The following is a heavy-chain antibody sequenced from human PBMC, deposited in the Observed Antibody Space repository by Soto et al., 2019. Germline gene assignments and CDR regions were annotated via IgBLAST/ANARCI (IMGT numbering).Heavy chain of an antibody. Sequence: GGSLRLSCRTSGFTFGDIAISWFRQAPGKGLEWLGFIRSKRDGGTTEYAASVRGRFTMSRADSEGIAYLQVNSLKTEDTAVYFCARGMSPADWGQGTQVTVSS. CDR1: GFTFGDIA. J-gene: IGHJ4*02. CDR2: IRSKRDGGTT. V-gene: IGHV3-49*03. CDR3: ARGMSPAD. D-gene: IGHD2-8*01.